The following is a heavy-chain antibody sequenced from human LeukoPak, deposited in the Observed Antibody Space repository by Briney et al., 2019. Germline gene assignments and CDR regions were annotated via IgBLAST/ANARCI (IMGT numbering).Heavy chain of an antibody. CDR1: GFTFRNYA. CDR2: ISGSGANT. V-gene: IGHV3-23*01. D-gene: IGHD2-21*01. Sequence: GGSLRLSCAASGFTFRNYAMAWVRKAPGKGLEWVSGISGSGANTYHADSVKGRFTISRDNSKNTLYIQMNNLRAEDTAVYYCATEKGDSPDYWGQGTLVTVSS. J-gene: IGHJ4*02. CDR3: ATEKGDSPDY.